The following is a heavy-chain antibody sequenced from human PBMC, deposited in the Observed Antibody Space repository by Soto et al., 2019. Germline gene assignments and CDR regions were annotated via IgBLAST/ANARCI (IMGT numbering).Heavy chain of an antibody. CDR1: GFTFSSYW. V-gene: IGHV3-7*01. D-gene: IGHD3-10*01. J-gene: IGHJ4*02. Sequence: GGSLRPSCAASGFTFSSYWMSWVRQAPGKGLEWVANIKQDGSEKYYVDSVKGRFTISRDNAKNSLYLQMNSLRAEDTAVYYCARDQRRTSYYGSGSYSGYWGQGTLVTVSS. CDR3: ARDQRRTSYYGSGSYSGY. CDR2: IKQDGSEK.